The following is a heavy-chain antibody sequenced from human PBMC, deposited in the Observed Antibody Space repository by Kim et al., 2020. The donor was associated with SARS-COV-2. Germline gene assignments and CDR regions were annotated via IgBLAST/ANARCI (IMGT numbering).Heavy chain of an antibody. CDR2: ILDID. D-gene: IGHD2-15*01. Sequence: ILDIDNYAQKVQARVTITAEKSTSTAYMELSSLRSEDTAVYYCAVVDAGYWGQGTLVTVSS. V-gene: IGHV1-69*02. CDR3: AVVDAGY. J-gene: IGHJ4*02.